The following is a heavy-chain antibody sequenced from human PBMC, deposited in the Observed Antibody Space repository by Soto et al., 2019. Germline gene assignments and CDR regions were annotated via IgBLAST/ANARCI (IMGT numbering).Heavy chain of an antibody. D-gene: IGHD6-13*01. CDR1: GGTFSSYA. J-gene: IGHJ6*02. CDR3: ARDPSIAAAGTYYYYGMDV. Sequence: QVQLVQSGAEVKKPGSSVKVSCKASGGTFSSYAISWVRQAPGQGLEWMGGIIPIFGTANYAQKFQGRVTITADESTSTAYMELSSLRSEDTAVYYCARDPSIAAAGTYYYYGMDVWGQGTTVTVSS. CDR2: IIPIFGTA. V-gene: IGHV1-69*01.